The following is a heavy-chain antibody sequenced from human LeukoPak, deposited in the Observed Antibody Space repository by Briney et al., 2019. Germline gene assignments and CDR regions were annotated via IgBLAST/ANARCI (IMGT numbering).Heavy chain of an antibody. Sequence: GGSLRLSCAASGFTFSNYWMHWVRQDPVKGLLWVSRINGDGSSTDYADSEKGRFTISRDNAKNTVYLQMNSTKAEDTAVYYCVRGYSSGYRLDYWGQGTLVTVSS. V-gene: IGHV3-74*01. CDR1: GFTFSNYW. D-gene: IGHD3-22*01. J-gene: IGHJ4*02. CDR3: VRGYSSGYRLDY. CDR2: INGDGSST.